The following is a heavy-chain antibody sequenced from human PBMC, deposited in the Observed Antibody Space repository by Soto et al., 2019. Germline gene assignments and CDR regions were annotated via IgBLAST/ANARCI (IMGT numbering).Heavy chain of an antibody. CDR1: GFTFSSYS. CDR3: AGKEEEHYYYGMDV. J-gene: IGHJ6*02. V-gene: IGHV3-21*01. Sequence: PGGSLRLSCAASGFTFSSYSMNWVRQAPGKGLEWVSSISSSSSYIYYADSVKGRFTISRDNAKNSLYLQMNSLRAEDTAVYYCAGKEEEHYYYGMDVWGQGTTVTVSS. CDR2: ISSSSSYI.